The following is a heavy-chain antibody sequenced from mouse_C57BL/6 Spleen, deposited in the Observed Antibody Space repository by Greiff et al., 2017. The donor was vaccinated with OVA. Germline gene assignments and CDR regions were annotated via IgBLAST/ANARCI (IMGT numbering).Heavy chain of an antibody. CDR1: GFSLTSYG. V-gene: IGHV2-5*01. CDR3: AKADYDGDYYAMDY. CDR2: ISRGGST. Sequence: QVQLQQSGPGLVQPSQSLSITCTVSGFSLTSYGVHWVRQSPGKGLEWLGVISRGGSTDYNADFMSRLSITKDNSTSQVFFNMNSLQADDTTTYDCAKADYDGDYYAMDYWGQGTSVTVSS. D-gene: IGHD2-4*01. J-gene: IGHJ4*01.